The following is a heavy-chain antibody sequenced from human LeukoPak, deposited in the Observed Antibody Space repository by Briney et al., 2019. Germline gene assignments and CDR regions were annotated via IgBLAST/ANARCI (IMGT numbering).Heavy chain of an antibody. V-gene: IGHV1-18*01. CDR1: GYTFTSYG. CDR3: ARGDIDSSGYYLNWIDP. CDR2: INTYSHDP. Sequence: ASVKVSCKASGYTFTSYGIIWVRQAPGLGLEWMGWINTYSHDPNYAKKFQGRVAMTTDTSTRTAYMELRNLTSDDTAMYYCARGDIDSSGYYLNWIDPWGQGTLVTVSS. J-gene: IGHJ5*02. D-gene: IGHD3-22*01.